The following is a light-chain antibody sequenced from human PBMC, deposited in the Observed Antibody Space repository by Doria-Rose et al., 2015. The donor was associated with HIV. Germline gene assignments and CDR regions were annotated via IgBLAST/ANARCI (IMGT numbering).Light chain of an antibody. Sequence: TQSPGTLSLSPGERATLSCRASQSFSSTYLAWYQQKPGQAPSLLIYDRSTRATGIPDRFGASGSGTDFTLTINRLEPEDFALYYCHQYGTSWTFGQGTKVEI. V-gene: IGKV3-20*01. J-gene: IGKJ1*01. CDR2: DRS. CDR3: HQYGTSWT. CDR1: QSFSSTY.